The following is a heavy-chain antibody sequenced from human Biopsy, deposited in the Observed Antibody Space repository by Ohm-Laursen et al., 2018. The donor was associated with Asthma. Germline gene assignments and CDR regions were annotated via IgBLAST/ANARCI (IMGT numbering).Heavy chain of an antibody. Sequence: SLRLSCAASGFTFSNYGMHWVRQAPGKGLEWVAGIFFDGSNKYYADSVKGRFTISRDNSKDTLYLQVNSLRGDDTAVYYCARGSSGGSYYTSLGYWGQGTLVTVSS. D-gene: IGHD1-26*01. CDR2: IFFDGSNK. CDR3: ARGSSGGSYYTSLGY. J-gene: IGHJ4*02. V-gene: IGHV3-30*03. CDR1: GFTFSNYG.